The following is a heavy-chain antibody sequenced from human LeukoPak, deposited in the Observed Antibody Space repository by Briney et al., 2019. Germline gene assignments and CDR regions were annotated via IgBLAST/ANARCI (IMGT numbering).Heavy chain of an antibody. V-gene: IGHV3-30*01. D-gene: IGHD3-3*01. J-gene: IGHJ4*02. Sequence: GRSLRLSCAASGFTFSSYAMHWVRQAPGKGLEWVAVISYDGSNKYYADSVEGRFTISRDNSKNTLYLQMNSLRAEDTAVYYCAREAGRYYDFWSGYPSHFDYWGQGTLVTVSS. CDR3: AREAGRYYDFWSGYPSHFDY. CDR2: ISYDGSNK. CDR1: GFTFSSYA.